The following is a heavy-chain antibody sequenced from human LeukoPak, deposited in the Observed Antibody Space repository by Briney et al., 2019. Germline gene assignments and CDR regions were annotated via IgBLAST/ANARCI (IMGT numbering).Heavy chain of an antibody. CDR3: AKFHTVTTTY. Sequence: GGSLRLSCAASGFTVSSNYMSWVRQVPGKGLEWVSVIYSDGTISYADSVKGRFTISRDNSENTLYLQMNSLRVEDTAVYYCAKFHTVTTTYWGQGTLVTVSS. CDR1: GFTVSSNY. D-gene: IGHD4-11*01. V-gene: IGHV3-66*01. J-gene: IGHJ4*02. CDR2: IYSDGTI.